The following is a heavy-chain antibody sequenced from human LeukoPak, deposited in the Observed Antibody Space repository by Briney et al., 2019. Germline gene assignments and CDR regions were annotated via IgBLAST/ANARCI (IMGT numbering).Heavy chain of an antibody. CDR3: ARVMQQLVQYYYYYYYYMDV. Sequence: GSLRLSCAASGFTFSDYYMSWIRQAPGKGLEWVSYISSSGSTIYYADSVKGRFTISRYNAKNSLYLQMNSLRAEDTAVYYCARVMQQLVQYYYYYYYYMDVWGKGTTVTVSS. D-gene: IGHD6-13*01. J-gene: IGHJ6*03. CDR2: ISSSGSTI. V-gene: IGHV3-11*04. CDR1: GFTFSDYY.